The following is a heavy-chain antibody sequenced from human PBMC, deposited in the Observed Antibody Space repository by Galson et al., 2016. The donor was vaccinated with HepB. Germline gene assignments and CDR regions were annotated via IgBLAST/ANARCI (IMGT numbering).Heavy chain of an antibody. J-gene: IGHJ3*02. CDR2: IKQDGSEK. CDR1: GFTFSSHW. D-gene: IGHD4-17*01. CDR3: SRFDYGDYNDAFDI. Sequence: SLRLSCAASGFTFSSHWMSWVRQAPGKGLEWVANIKQDGSEKYYVDSVKGRFSISRDNGKDSLYLQMNNLRAEDTALYYCSRFDYGDYNDAFDIWGQGTMVTVSS. V-gene: IGHV3-7*01.